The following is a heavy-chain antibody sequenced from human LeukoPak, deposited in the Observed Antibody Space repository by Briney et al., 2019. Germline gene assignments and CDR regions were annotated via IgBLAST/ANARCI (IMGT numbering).Heavy chain of an antibody. V-gene: IGHV1-8*01. CDR2: MNPNSGNT. J-gene: IGHJ4*02. D-gene: IGHD3-10*01. Sequence: GSVKVSCKASGYTFTSYDINWVRQATGQGLEWMRWMNPNSGNTGYAQKFQGRVTMTRNTSISTAYMELSSLRSEDTAVYYCARGRRKLLFNRNYYFDYWGQGTLVTVSS. CDR3: ARGRRKLLFNRNYYFDY. CDR1: GYTFTSYD.